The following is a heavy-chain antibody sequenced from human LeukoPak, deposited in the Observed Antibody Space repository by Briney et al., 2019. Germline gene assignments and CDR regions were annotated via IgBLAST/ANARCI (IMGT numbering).Heavy chain of an antibody. CDR3: AAVEMATMDFDY. J-gene: IGHJ4*02. Sequence: PSETLSLTCTVSGGSISSSSYYWSWIRQPPGKGLEWIGEINHSGSTNYNPSLKSRVTISVDTSKNQFSLKLSSVTAADTAVYYCAAVEMATMDFDYWGQGTLVTVSS. CDR2: INHSGST. CDR1: GGSISSSSYY. D-gene: IGHD5-24*01. V-gene: IGHV4-39*07.